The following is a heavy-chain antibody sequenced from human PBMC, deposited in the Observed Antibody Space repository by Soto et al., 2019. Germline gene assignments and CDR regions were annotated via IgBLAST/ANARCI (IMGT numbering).Heavy chain of an antibody. J-gene: IGHJ6*02. Sequence: GGSLRLSCAASGFRFDDYNMHWVRQAPGKGLEWVSLITWNGGNTYYADSVKGRFTISRDSTTESVSLQMNSLRSEDTGLYYCARETLSYGSALDVWGQGTTVTVSS. CDR2: ITWNGGNT. CDR1: GFRFDDYN. CDR3: ARETLSYGSALDV. D-gene: IGHD3-16*01. V-gene: IGHV3-43*01.